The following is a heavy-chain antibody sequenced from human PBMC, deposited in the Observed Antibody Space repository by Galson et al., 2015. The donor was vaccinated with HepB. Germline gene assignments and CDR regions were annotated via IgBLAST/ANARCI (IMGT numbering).Heavy chain of an antibody. D-gene: IGHD3-10*02. V-gene: IGHV4-39*01. CDR2: IYYSGSS. Sequence: SETLSLTCSVSGDSISSTIYYWGWIRQPPGKGLESIGTIYYSGSSYYNPSLKSRVTLSVDTSKNQFSLNLTSVTAADTAVYFCARLLFRNWYFDLWGRGTLVTVSS. J-gene: IGHJ2*01. CDR3: ARLLFRNWYFDL. CDR1: GDSISSTIYY.